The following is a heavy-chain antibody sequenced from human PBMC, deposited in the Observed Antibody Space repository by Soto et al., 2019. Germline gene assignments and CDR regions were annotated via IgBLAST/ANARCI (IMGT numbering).Heavy chain of an antibody. J-gene: IGHJ4*02. CDR3: ARSPDTAMGWRVIEKYYFDY. V-gene: IGHV4-39*01. Sequence: SETLSLTCTVSGGSISSSSYYWGWIRQPPGKGLEWIGSIYYSGSTYYNPSLKSRVTISVDTSKNQFSLKLSSVTAADTAVYYCARSPDTAMGWRVIEKYYFDYWGQGTLVTVSS. CDR1: GGSISSSSYY. D-gene: IGHD5-18*01. CDR2: IYYSGST.